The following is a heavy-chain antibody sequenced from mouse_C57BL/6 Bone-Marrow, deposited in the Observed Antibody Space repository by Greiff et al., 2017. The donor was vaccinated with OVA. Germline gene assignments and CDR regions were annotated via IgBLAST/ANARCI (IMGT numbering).Heavy chain of an antibody. V-gene: IGHV1-26*01. J-gene: IGHJ3*01. Sequence: EVQLQQSGPELVKPGASVKISCKASGYTFTDYYMNWVKQSHGKSLEWIGDINPNNGGTSYNQKFKGKATLTVDKSSSTAYMELRSLTSEDSAVYYCARRQLRLRFAYWGQGTLVTVSA. CDR1: GYTFTDYY. D-gene: IGHD3-2*02. CDR2: INPNNGGT. CDR3: ARRQLRLRFAY.